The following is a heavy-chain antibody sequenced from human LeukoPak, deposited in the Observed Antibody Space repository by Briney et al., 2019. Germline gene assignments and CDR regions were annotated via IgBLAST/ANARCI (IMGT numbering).Heavy chain of an antibody. CDR3: ARLGTTVTPDY. D-gene: IGHD4-17*01. CDR1: GGSISSNNYY. V-gene: IGHV4-39*01. CDR2: IYYSGKT. J-gene: IGHJ4*02. Sequence: SETLSLTRTVSGGSISSNNYYWGWIRQPPGKGLEWIASIYYSGKTYYNPSLKSRVTISVDTSKNQFSLKLSSVTAADTAVYYCARLGTTVTPDYWGQGALVTVSS.